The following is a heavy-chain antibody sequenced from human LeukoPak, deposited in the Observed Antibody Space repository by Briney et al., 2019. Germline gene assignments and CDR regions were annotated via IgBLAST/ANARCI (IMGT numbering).Heavy chain of an antibody. CDR3: VELGITMIGGV. Sequence: GGSLRLSCAASGFTFSNYWMTWVRQAPGKGLEWVSYISSSGSTIYYADSVKGRFTISRDNAKNSLYLQMNSLRAEDTAVYYCVELGITMIGGVWGKGTTVTISS. CDR2: ISSSGSTI. CDR1: GFTFSNYW. J-gene: IGHJ6*04. D-gene: IGHD3-10*02. V-gene: IGHV3-48*04.